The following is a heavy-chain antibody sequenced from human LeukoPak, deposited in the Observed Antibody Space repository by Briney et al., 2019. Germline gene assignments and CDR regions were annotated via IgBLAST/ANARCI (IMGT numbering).Heavy chain of an antibody. CDR2: IKQDGNEK. Sequence: GGSLRLSCAASGFTFSSYAMSWVRQAPGKGPEWVANIKQDGNEKYYVDSVQGRFNISRDNVKNSLYLQMNSLRGEDTAVYYCARVRDDSSRYRDFQFWGQGVLVTVSS. CDR1: GFTFSSYA. V-gene: IGHV3-7*01. CDR3: ARVRDDSSRYRDFQF. J-gene: IGHJ4*02. D-gene: IGHD3-22*01.